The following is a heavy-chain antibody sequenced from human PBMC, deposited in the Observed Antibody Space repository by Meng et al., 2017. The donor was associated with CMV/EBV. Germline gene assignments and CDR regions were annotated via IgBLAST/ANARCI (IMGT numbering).Heavy chain of an antibody. CDR2: ISSSGSTI. CDR3: ARVFGYDFWSGYFDY. CDR1: GFTFSSYG. D-gene: IGHD3-3*01. V-gene: IGHV3-48*04. Sequence: GGSLRLSCAASGFTFSSYGMHWVRQAPGKGLEWVSYISSSGSTIYYADSVKGRFTISRDNAKNSLYLQMNSLRAEDTAVYYCARVFGYDFWSGYFDYWGQGTLVTVSS. J-gene: IGHJ4*02.